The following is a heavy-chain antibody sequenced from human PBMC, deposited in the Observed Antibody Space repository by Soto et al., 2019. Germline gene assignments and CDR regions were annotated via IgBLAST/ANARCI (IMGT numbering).Heavy chain of an antibody. J-gene: IGHJ5*02. Sequence: SETLSLTCTVSGGSISSYYWSWIRQPPGKGLEWIGYIYYSGSTNYNPSLKSRVTISVDTSKNQFSLKLSSVTAADTAVYYCARQMWEDSDLWGQGTLVTVSS. CDR3: ARQMWEDSDL. CDR2: IYYSGST. V-gene: IGHV4-59*08. CDR1: GGSISSYY. D-gene: IGHD1-26*01.